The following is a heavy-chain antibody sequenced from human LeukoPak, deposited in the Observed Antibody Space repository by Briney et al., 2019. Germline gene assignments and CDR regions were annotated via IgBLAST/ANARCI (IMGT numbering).Heavy chain of an antibody. J-gene: IGHJ4*02. CDR2: ISYDGSNK. CDR3: ASGRPYDC. Sequence: GGSLRLSCAASGFTFSSYAMHWVRQAPGKGLEWVAVISYDGSNKYYADSVKGRFTISRDNSKNTLYLQMNSLRAEDTAVYYCASGRPYDCWGQGTLVTVSS. V-gene: IGHV3-30-3*01. CDR1: GFTFSSYA.